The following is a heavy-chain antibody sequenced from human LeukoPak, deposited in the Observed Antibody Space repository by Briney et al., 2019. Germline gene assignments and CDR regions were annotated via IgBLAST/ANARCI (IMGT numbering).Heavy chain of an antibody. CDR2: IYYSGST. D-gene: IGHD3-22*01. CDR3: ANYDSSGYPRYYFDY. CDR1: GGSISSSSYY. J-gene: IGHJ4*02. V-gene: IGHV4-39*01. Sequence: SETLSLTCTVSGGSISSSSYYWGWIRQPPGKGLEWIGSIYYSGSTYYNPSLKSRVTISVDTSKNQFSLKLSSVTAADTAVYYCANYDSSGYPRYYFDYWGQGTLVTVSS.